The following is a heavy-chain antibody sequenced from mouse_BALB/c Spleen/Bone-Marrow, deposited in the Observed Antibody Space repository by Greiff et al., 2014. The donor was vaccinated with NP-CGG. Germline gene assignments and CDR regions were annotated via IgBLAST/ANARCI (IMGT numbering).Heavy chain of an antibody. CDR1: GFKIKNTY. Sequence: VQLPQPGAELVKPGAPVKLSCTASGFKIKNTYMPWVKQRPEQGLGWIGRIDPANGNTKYDPKFQGKATITADTSSNTAYLQLSSLTSEDTAVYYCAIYYYGSSWGFAYWGQGTLVTVSA. CDR3: AIYYYGSSWGFAY. D-gene: IGHD1-1*01. J-gene: IGHJ3*01. CDR2: IDPANGNT. V-gene: IGHV14-3*02.